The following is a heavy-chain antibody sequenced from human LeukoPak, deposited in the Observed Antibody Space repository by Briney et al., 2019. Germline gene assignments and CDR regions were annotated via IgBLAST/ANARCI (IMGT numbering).Heavy chain of an antibody. Sequence: KTSETLSLTCAVYGGSFSGYYWSWIRQPPGKGLEWIGEINLSGSTNYNPSLKSRVTISVDTSKNQFSLKLSSVTAADTAVYYCARGLTGGYYFDAFDIWGQGTMVTVSS. J-gene: IGHJ3*02. CDR1: GGSFSGYY. V-gene: IGHV4-34*01. CDR2: INLSGST. CDR3: ARGLTGGYYFDAFDI. D-gene: IGHD3-22*01.